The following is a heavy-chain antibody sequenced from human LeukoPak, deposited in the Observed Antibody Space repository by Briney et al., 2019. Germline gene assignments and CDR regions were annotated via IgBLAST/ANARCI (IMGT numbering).Heavy chain of an antibody. CDR2: ISYDGTNK. Sequence: GGSLRLSCAASGFTFSSYAMHWVRQAPGKGLEWVAFISYDGTNKYYADSVKGRFTISRDNSENTVYLQMNSLRAGDAAVYYCAREHYYGSGSYPNYWGQGTLVTVSS. CDR1: GFTFSSYA. D-gene: IGHD3-10*01. CDR3: AREHYYGSGSYPNY. V-gene: IGHV3-30-3*01. J-gene: IGHJ4*02.